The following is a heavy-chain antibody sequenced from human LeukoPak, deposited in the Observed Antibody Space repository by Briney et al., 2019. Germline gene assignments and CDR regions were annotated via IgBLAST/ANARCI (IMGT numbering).Heavy chain of an antibody. J-gene: IGHJ4*02. CDR1: GGSFSGYY. CDR2: INHSGST. CDR3: ARYNYDFWSGYYK. Sequence: SETLSLTCAVYGGSFSGYYWSWIRQPPGKGLEWIGEINHSGSTNYNPSLKSRVTISVDTSKNQFSLKLSSVTAADTAVYYCARYNYDFWSGYYKWGQGTLVTVSP. D-gene: IGHD3-3*01. V-gene: IGHV4-34*01.